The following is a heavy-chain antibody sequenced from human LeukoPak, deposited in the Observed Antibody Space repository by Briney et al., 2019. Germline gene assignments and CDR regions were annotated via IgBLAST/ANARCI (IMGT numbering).Heavy chain of an antibody. D-gene: IGHD3-10*01. J-gene: IGHJ5*02. V-gene: IGHV1-8*01. Sequence: GASVKVSCKASGYTFTTYDINWVRQATGLGLEWMGWMNPNSDYTGYAQKFQGRVTLTRNTSITTTYLELSSLRSEDTAVYYCARGDITMVRGVMGFDPWGQGTLVTVSS. CDR2: MNPNSDYT. CDR1: GYTFTTYD. CDR3: ARGDITMVRGVMGFDP.